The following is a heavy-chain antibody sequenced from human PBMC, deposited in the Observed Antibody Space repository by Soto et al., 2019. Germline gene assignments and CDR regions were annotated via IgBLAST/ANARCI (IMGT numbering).Heavy chain of an antibody. CDR2: ISSSSSTI. CDR1: GFTFSSYS. D-gene: IGHD6-13*01. Sequence: EVQLVESGGGLVQPGGSPRLSCAASGFTFSSYSMNWVRQAPGKGLEWVSYISSSSSTIYYADSVKGRFTISRDNAKNSLYLQMNSLRAEDTAVYYCARTAAAGTLNWFDPWGQGTLVTVSS. J-gene: IGHJ5*02. CDR3: ARTAAAGTLNWFDP. V-gene: IGHV3-48*01.